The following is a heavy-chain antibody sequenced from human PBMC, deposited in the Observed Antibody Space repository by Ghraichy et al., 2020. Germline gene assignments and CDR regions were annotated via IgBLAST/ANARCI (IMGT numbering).Heavy chain of an antibody. D-gene: IGHD3-10*01. CDR1: GFTFDDYG. CDR2: INWNGGST. Sequence: GESLNISCAASGFTFDDYGMSWVRQAPGKGLEWVSGINWNGGSTGYADSVKGRFTISRDNAKNSLYLQMNSLRAEDTALYHCARDRGSVGLDYWGQGTLVTVSS. J-gene: IGHJ4*02. CDR3: ARDRGSVGLDY. V-gene: IGHV3-20*01.